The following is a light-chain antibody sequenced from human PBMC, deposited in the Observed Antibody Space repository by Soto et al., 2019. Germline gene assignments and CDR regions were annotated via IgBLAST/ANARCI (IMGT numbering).Light chain of an antibody. V-gene: IGLV2-8*01. CDR2: EVT. J-gene: IGLJ3*02. CDR1: SSDVCAYNY. CDR3: TAYVGNDIWV. Sequence: QSALTQPPSASGSPGQSVTISCTGTSSDVCAYNYVSWYQQYPGKAPKLMIYEVTKRPSGVPDRFSGSKSGNTASLTVSGLQAEDEAEYYCTAYVGNDIWVFGGGTKVTVL.